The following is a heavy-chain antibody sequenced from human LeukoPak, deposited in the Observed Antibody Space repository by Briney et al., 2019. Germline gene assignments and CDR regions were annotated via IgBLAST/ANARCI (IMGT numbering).Heavy chain of an antibody. CDR3: ARDNTPNYYYYYGMDV. Sequence: GAPVKVSCKASGYTFTSYAMNWVRQAPGQGLEWMGWINTNTGNPTYAQGFTGRFVFSLDTSVSTAYLQISSLKAEDTAVYYCARDNTPNYYYYYGMDVWGQGTTVTVSS. V-gene: IGHV7-4-1*02. CDR2: INTNTGNP. J-gene: IGHJ6*02. CDR1: GYTFTSYA.